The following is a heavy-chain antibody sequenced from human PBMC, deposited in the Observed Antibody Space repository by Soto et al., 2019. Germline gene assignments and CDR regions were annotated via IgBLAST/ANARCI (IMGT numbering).Heavy chain of an antibody. CDR1: GFTFSSYS. J-gene: IGHJ1*01. CDR2: ISSSSSYI. V-gene: IGHV3-21*01. CDR3: ASSPRRSYFQH. Sequence: GGSLSLSCAASGFTFSSYSMNWVRQAPGKGLEWVSSISSSSSYIYYADSVKGRFTISRDNAKNSLYLQMNSLRAEDTAVYYCASSPRRSYFQHWGQGTLVTVSS.